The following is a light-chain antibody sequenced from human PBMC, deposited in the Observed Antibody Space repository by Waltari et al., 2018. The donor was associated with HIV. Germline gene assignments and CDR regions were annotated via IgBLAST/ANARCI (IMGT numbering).Light chain of an antibody. CDR2: GNS. V-gene: IGLV1-40*01. CDR1: NSNIGAGYD. CDR3: QSYDSSLSGWV. Sequence: QSVLTQPPSVSGAPGQRVTISCTGSNSNIGAGYDIHWYQQLPGKAPKLLIYGNSNRSSGVPDRCSGSKSGTSASLAITGLQAEDEADYYCQSYDSSLSGWVFGGGTKLTVL. J-gene: IGLJ3*02.